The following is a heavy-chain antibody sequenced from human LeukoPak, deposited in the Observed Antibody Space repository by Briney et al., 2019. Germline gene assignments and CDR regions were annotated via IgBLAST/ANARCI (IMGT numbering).Heavy chain of an antibody. D-gene: IGHD3-16*01. V-gene: IGHV3-23*01. CDR2: IGGSGVDT. J-gene: IGHJ2*01. CDR1: GFPFSNYA. CDR3: AKVINYWYHDL. Sequence: GGSLRLSCAASGFPFSNYAMTWVRQAPGKGLEWVSAIGGSGVDTYYADAVKGRFTISRDNSKNTLYLQMDSLRAEDMAIYYCAKVINYWYHDLWGRGTLVTVSS.